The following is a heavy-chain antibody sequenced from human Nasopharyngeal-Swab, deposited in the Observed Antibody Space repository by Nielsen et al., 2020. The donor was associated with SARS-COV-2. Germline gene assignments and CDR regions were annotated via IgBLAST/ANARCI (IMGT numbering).Heavy chain of an antibody. D-gene: IGHD3-22*01. J-gene: IGHJ6*02. Sequence: WIRQPAGKGLEWVSVIYSGGSSTYYADSVKGRFTISRDNSKNTLYLQMNSLRAEDTAVYYCAKDGYYYDSSGYGMDVWGQGTTVTVSS. CDR3: AKDGYYYDSSGYGMDV. CDR2: IYSGGSST. V-gene: IGHV3-23*03.